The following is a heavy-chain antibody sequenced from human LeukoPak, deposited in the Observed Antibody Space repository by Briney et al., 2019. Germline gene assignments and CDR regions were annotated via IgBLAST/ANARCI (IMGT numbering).Heavy chain of an antibody. Sequence: NPGGSLRLSCAASGFTFSSYSMNWVRQAPGKGLEWVSSISSSSSYIYYADSAKGQFTISRDNAKNSLYLQMNSLRAEDTAVYYCARDSHDYGDYVSFDYWGQGTLVTVSS. CDR1: GFTFSSYS. J-gene: IGHJ4*02. V-gene: IGHV3-21*01. CDR3: ARDSHDYGDYVSFDY. CDR2: ISSSSSYI. D-gene: IGHD4-17*01.